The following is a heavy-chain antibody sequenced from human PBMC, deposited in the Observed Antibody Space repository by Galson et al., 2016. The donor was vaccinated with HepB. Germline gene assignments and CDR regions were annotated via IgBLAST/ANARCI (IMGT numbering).Heavy chain of an antibody. V-gene: IGHV2-5*02. D-gene: IGHD3-16*01. CDR1: GFSLGTSGVA. Sequence: PALVKPTQTLTLTCTFSGFSLGTSGVAVAWIRQPPGKALEWLALIYWDDEKRYSPSLGSRPTVTKDTSENLVVLTLTNVDPVDTATYYCVHSTFDYLYPPVPTFDNWGQGTLVTVSS. CDR2: IYWDDEK. J-gene: IGHJ4*02. CDR3: VHSTFDYLYPPVPTFDN.